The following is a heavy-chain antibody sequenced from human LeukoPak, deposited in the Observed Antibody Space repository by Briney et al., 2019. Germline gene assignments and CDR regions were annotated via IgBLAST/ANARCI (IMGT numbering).Heavy chain of an antibody. D-gene: IGHD6-13*01. CDR2: IIPILGIA. CDR3: ACPRPDSSSWQPYYMDV. CDR1: GGTFSSYA. Sequence: ASVKVSCKASGGTFSSYAISWVRQAPGRGLEWMGRIIPILGIANYAQKFQGRVTITADKSTSTAYMELSSLRSEDTAVYYCACPRPDSSSWQPYYMDVWGKGTTVTVSS. J-gene: IGHJ6*03. V-gene: IGHV1-69*04.